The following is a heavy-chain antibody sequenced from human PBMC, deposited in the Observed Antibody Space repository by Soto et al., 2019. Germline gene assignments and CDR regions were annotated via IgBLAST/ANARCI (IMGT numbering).Heavy chain of an antibody. Sequence: ASVKVSCKASGGTLSSYAISWVRQAPGQGLEWMGGIIPIFGTANYAQKFQGRVTITADESTSTAYMELSSLRSEDTAVYYCANPAPSYCGGDCLEAFDIWGQGTMVTVSS. J-gene: IGHJ3*02. CDR2: IIPIFGTA. CDR3: ANPAPSYCGGDCLEAFDI. CDR1: GGTLSSYA. V-gene: IGHV1-69*13. D-gene: IGHD2-21*02.